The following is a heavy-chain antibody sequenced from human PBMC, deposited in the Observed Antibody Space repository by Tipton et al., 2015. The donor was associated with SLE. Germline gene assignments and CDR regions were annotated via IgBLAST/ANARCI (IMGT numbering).Heavy chain of an antibody. D-gene: IGHD3-22*01. Sequence: QSGAEVKKPGASVKISCKTSGCTFTNYYWHWVRQAPGQGLEWMGAINPSGGSTGNAQKYQGRVTMTRDTSTSTVYMELSSLRSEDAAVYYCARGSQYYYDSNGYYSSYYFDYWGQGTLVTVSS. CDR3: ARGSQYYYDSNGYYSSYYFDY. CDR2: INPSGGST. J-gene: IGHJ4*02. CDR1: GCTFTNYY. V-gene: IGHV1-46*01.